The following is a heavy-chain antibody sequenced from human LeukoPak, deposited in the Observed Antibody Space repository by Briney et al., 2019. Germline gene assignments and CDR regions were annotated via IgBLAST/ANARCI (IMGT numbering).Heavy chain of an antibody. J-gene: IGHJ6*03. CDR3: TRVEMVAFYSYYMDV. Sequence: GGSLRLSCAASGFTFSSYSMNWVRQAPGKGLEWVSAIRGSGDRTHYADSVKGRFTISRDNSKNTLYLQMNSLNTEDTAVYYCTRVEMVAFYSYYMDVWGKGTTVTISS. CDR2: IRGSGDRT. V-gene: IGHV3-23*01. D-gene: IGHD5-24*01. CDR1: GFTFSSYS.